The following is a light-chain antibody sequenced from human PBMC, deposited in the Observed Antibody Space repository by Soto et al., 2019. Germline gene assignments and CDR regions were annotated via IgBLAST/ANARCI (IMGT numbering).Light chain of an antibody. CDR2: DAS. Sequence: DIQMTQSPSPLSASVGDRVTITCQASQDISKYLNWYQQKPGKVPKLVIYDASNLETGVPSRFSGSGSGTDFTFTISSLQPDDIATYYCQQYDNLPYTFGQGTKLEIK. CDR3: QQYDNLPYT. CDR1: QDISKY. J-gene: IGKJ2*01. V-gene: IGKV1-33*01.